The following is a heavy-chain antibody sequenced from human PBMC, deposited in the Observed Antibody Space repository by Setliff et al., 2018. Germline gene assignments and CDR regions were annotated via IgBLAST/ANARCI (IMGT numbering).Heavy chain of an antibody. CDR2: ISYSGTP. CDR3: VRPHYGSGGCFNSLSAFDI. CDR1: DDSFTSSRYY. V-gene: IGHV4-39*01. D-gene: IGHD3-10*01. J-gene: IGHJ3*02. Sequence: SETLSLTCTVSDDSFTSSRYYWGWIRQAPGSGLEWIGSISYSGTPYYNASVESRVTISVDTSKNQFSLRLSSVTAADTAVYYCVRPHYGSGGCFNSLSAFDIWGRGTMVTVSS.